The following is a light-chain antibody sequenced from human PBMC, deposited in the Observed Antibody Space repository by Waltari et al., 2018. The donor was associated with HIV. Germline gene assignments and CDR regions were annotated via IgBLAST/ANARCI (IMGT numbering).Light chain of an antibody. J-gene: IGLJ2*01. V-gene: IGLV3-21*04. CDR1: NIGSTS. CDR3: QVWDSSSDHVV. Sequence: SYVLTQPPSVSVAPGTTARITCGGHNIGSTSVHWYQQKPGQAPVLVIYYDSDRPSGIPERFSGSNSGNTATLTISRVEAGDEADYYCQVWDSSSDHVVFGGGTKLTVL. CDR2: YDS.